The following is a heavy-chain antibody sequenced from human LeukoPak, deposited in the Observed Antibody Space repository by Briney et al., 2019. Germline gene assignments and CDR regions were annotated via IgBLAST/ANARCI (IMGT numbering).Heavy chain of an antibody. CDR2: IVVGSVNT. Sequence: SVKVSCKTSGSTFSSSAMQWVRQARGQRLEWIGWIVVGSVNTNYAQKFQERVTITRDMSTSTAYMELSSLRSEDTAVYYCAATVHYCSGGGCYNYYYGMDVWGQGTTVTVSS. V-gene: IGHV1-58*02. D-gene: IGHD2-15*01. CDR3: AATVHYCSGGGCYNYYYGMDV. CDR1: GSTFSSSA. J-gene: IGHJ6*02.